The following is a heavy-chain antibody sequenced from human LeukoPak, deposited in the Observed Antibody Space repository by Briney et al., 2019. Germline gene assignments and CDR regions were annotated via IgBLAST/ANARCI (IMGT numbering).Heavy chain of an antibody. Sequence: SVKVSCKASGGTFSSYAISWVRQAPGQGLEWMGRIIPIFGIANYAQKFQGRVTITADKSTSTAYMELSSLRSEDTAVYYCAMLAAVGDHLNEWFDPWGQGTLVTVSS. J-gene: IGHJ5*02. CDR1: GGTFSSYA. V-gene: IGHV1-69*04. D-gene: IGHD2-21*02. CDR3: AMLAAVGDHLNEWFDP. CDR2: IIPIFGIA.